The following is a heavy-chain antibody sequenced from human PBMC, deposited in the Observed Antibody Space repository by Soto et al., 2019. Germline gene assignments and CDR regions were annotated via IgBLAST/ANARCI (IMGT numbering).Heavy chain of an antibody. J-gene: IGHJ6*02. Sequence: ASVKVSCKASGYTFTGYYMHWVRQAPGQGLEWMGCINPNSGGTNYAQKFQGCVTMTRDTSISTAYMELSRLRSDDTAVYYCARYSSSPNYGMDXWGQGTTVTVS. D-gene: IGHD6-6*01. V-gene: IGHV1-2*04. CDR2: INPNSGGT. CDR1: GYTFTGYY. CDR3: ARYSSSPNYGMDX.